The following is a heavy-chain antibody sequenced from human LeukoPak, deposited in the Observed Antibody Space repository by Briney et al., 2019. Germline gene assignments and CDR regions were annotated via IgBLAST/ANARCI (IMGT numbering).Heavy chain of an antibody. D-gene: IGHD4-17*01. CDR2: IYHSGST. Sequence: SETLSLTCAVSGYSISSGYYWGWIRQPPGRGLEWIGSIYHSGSTYYNPSLESRVTISVDTSKNQFSLKLSSVTAADTAVYYCARGGSTVTKDWFDPWGQGTLVTVSS. V-gene: IGHV4-38-2*01. J-gene: IGHJ5*02. CDR3: ARGGSTVTKDWFDP. CDR1: GYSISSGYY.